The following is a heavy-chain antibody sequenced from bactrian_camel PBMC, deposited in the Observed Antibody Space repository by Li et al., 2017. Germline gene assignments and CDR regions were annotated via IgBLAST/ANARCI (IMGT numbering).Heavy chain of an antibody. J-gene: IGHJ4*01. CDR3: AKDESGGSR. D-gene: IGHD2*01. Sequence: VQLVESGGGSVQPGGSLRLSCASPVGTYSRNCMGWFRQPAGKEREGVAAIDSDGSTSYADSVKGRFTISHDAAKNTLYLQLNNLKTEDTAMYYCAKDESGGSRRGQGTQVTVS. CDR2: IDSDGST. V-gene: IGHV3S1*01. CDR1: VGTYSRNC.